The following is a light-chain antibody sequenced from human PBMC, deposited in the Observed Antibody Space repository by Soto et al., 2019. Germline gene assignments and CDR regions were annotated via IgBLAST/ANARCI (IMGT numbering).Light chain of an antibody. V-gene: IGKV3-11*01. J-gene: IGKJ1*01. Sequence: EIVMTQSPATLSVSPGERATLSCRASQSVSSNLAWYQQKPGQAPRLLIYDASNRATGIPARFSGSGSGTDFTLTISSLEPEDFAVYYCQQRRNWLWTFGQGTKVEIK. CDR3: QQRRNWLWT. CDR1: QSVSSN. CDR2: DAS.